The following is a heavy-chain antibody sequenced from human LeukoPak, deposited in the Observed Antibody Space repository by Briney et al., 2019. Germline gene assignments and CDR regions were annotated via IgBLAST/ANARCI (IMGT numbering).Heavy chain of an antibody. J-gene: IGHJ4*02. CDR2: IYSGGST. Sequence: GGSLRLSCAASGFIVSSNYMNWVRQAPGKGLEWVSVIYSGGSTYYADSVKGRFTISRDNSKNTLYLQMNSLRAEDTAVYYCARSWDARLNFDYWGQGTLVTVSS. CDR3: ARSWDARLNFDY. V-gene: IGHV3-66*02. D-gene: IGHD1-26*01. CDR1: GFIVSSNY.